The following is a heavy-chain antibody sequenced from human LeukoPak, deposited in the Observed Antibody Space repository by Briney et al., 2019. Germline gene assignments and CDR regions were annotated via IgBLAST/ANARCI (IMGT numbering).Heavy chain of an antibody. Sequence: WASVKVSCKASGYTFTGHYMRWVRQAPGQGLEWMGWISPNSGDTDYAQRFQGRVTMTRDTSISTAYMELSRLTSDDTAVYYCARAAIAVAGDYHYHYMDVWGKGTTVTVSS. D-gene: IGHD6-19*01. CDR3: ARAAIAVAGDYHYHYMDV. CDR1: GYTFTGHY. CDR2: ISPNSGDT. V-gene: IGHV1-2*02. J-gene: IGHJ6*03.